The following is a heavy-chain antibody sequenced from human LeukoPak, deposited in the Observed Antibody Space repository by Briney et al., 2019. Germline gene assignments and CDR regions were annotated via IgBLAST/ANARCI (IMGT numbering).Heavy chain of an antibody. CDR3: ARGRGSRIFYYYYYVDV. CDR2: MNPNSGNT. J-gene: IGHJ6*03. V-gene: IGHV1-8*03. D-gene: IGHD3-10*01. CDR1: GYTFTSYD. Sequence: ASVKVSCKASGYTFTSYDINWVRQATGQGLEWMGWMNPNSGNTGYAQKFQGRVTITRNTSISTAYMELSSLRSEDTAVYYCARGRGSRIFYYYYYVDVWGKGTTVTVSS.